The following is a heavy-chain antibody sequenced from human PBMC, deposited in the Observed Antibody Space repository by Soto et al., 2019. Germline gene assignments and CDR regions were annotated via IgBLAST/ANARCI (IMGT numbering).Heavy chain of an antibody. D-gene: IGHD3-9*01. CDR3: ATLRRGRYFDWPPFDY. CDR2: FDPEDGET. J-gene: IGHJ4*02. Sequence: ASVKVSCKVSGYTLTELSMHWVRQAPGKGLEWMGGFDPEDGETIYAQKFQGRVTMTEDTSTDTAFMELSSLRSEDTALYYCATLRRGRYFDWPPFDYWGQGTLVTVSS. CDR1: GYTLTELS. V-gene: IGHV1-24*01.